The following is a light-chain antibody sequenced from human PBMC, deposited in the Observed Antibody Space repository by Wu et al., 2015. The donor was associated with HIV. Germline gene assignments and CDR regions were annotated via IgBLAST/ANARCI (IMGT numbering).Light chain of an antibody. CDR3: QQSYGTPLT. Sequence: DIQMTQSPSSLSASVGDRVTITCRASQTISSHLNWYQQKPGKAPKLLINTAMSLQSGVPSRFSGSGYGTEFTLTISSLQPEDVAAYYCQQSYGTPLTFGGGTQVEIK. CDR1: QTISSH. V-gene: IGKV1-39*01. J-gene: IGKJ4*01. CDR2: TAM.